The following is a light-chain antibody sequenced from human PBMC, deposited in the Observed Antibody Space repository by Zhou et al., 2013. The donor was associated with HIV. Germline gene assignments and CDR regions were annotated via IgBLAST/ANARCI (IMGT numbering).Light chain of an antibody. V-gene: IGKV1-8*01. CDR2: AAS. J-gene: IGKJ3*01. CDR3: HQTYSSPFT. CDR1: QGISSY. Sequence: AIRITQSPSSLSASTGDRVTITCRASQGISSYLAWYQQKPGKAPKLLIYAASTLQSGVPSRFSGSGSGTDFTLTIGSLQPEDFATYFCHQTYSSPFTFGPGTKVDIK.